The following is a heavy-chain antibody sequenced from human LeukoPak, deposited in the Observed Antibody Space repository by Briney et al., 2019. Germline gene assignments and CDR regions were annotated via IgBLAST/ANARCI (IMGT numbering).Heavy chain of an antibody. V-gene: IGHV4-59*01. D-gene: IGHD3-10*01. J-gene: IGHJ6*03. CDR1: GNSIRNFY. Sequence: PSETLSLTCSVSGNSIRNFYWSWIRQPPGKGLEWIGYIDDSGSTSYNPSLKSRVTISIDTSKNQFSLRLNSVTGADTAVYYCARPYGSGPYYYYMDVWGKGTTVTVSS. CDR2: IDDSGST. CDR3: ARPYGSGPYYYYMDV.